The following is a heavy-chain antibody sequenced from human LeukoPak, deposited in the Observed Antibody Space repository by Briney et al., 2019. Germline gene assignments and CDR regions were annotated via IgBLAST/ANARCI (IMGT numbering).Heavy chain of an antibody. Sequence: KASQTLCLTCTASGGSISSGDYYWSWIRQPPGKGLEWIGYIYYSWSYYYNSSLKSRVTISVDTSKNQFSLKLSSVTAADTAVYYCARGTTDWFDPWGQGTLVTVSS. J-gene: IGHJ5*02. D-gene: IGHD1-7*01. V-gene: IGHV4-30-4*01. CDR2: IYYSWSY. CDR3: ARGTTDWFDP. CDR1: GGSISSGDYY.